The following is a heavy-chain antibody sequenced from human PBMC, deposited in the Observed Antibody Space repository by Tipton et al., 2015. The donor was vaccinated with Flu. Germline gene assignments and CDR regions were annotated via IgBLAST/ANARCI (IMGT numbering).Heavy chain of an antibody. J-gene: IGHJ4*02. V-gene: IGHV1-18*04. Sequence: QSGAEVKKPGASVKVSCKASGYTFTGYYMHWVRQAPGQGLEWMGWISAYNGNTNYAQKLQGRVTMTTDTSTSTAYMELRSLRSDDTAVYYCAIIAARPIFRYWGQGTLVTVSS. D-gene: IGHD6-6*01. CDR3: AIIAARPIFRY. CDR2: ISAYNGNT. CDR1: GYTFTGYY.